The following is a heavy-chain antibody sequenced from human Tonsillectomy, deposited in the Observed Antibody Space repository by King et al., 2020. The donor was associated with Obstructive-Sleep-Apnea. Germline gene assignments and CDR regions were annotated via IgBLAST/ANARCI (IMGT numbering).Heavy chain of an antibody. D-gene: IGHD6-19*01. CDR2: INSDGSST. CDR3: ARPNLYSSGRAVY. V-gene: IGHV3-74*01. CDR1: GFTFSSYW. Sequence: VQLMESGGGLVQPGGSLRLSCAASGFTFSSYWMHWVRQAPGKGLVWVSRINSDGSSTSYADSVKGRFTISRDNAKNTLYLQMNSLRAEDTAVYYCARPNLYSSGRAVYWGQGTLVTVSS. J-gene: IGHJ4*02.